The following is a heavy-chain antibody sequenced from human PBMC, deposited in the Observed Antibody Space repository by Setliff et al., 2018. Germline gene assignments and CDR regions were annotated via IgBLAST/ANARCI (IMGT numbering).Heavy chain of an antibody. V-gene: IGHV1-46*01. CDR2: INPSGGST. CDR1: GYTFTSYY. CDR3: ARDLPGAAAVPYFDY. D-gene: IGHD6-13*01. Sequence: ASVKVSCKASGYTFTSYYMHWVRQAPGRGLEWMGIINPSGGSTSYAQKFQGRVTMTRDTSTSTVYMELSSLRSEDTAVYYCARDLPGAAAVPYFDYWGQGTLVTVPQ. J-gene: IGHJ4*02.